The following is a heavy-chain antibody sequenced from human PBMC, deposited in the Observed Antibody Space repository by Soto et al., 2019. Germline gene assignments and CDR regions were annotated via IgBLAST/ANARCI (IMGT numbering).Heavy chain of an antibody. Sequence: PGGSLRLSCAASGFTFSSYAMSWVRQAPGKGLEWVSSISGSGGTTYYADSVKGRFTISRDNSKNTRYLQMNSLRAEDTAVYYCARESLHSSGYFDYWGQGTLVTVSS. CDR1: GFTFSSYA. CDR2: ISGSGGTT. V-gene: IGHV3-23*01. CDR3: ARESLHSSGYFDY. D-gene: IGHD3-22*01. J-gene: IGHJ4*02.